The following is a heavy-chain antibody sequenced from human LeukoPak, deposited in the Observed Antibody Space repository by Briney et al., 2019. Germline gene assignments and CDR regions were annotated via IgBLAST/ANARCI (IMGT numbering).Heavy chain of an antibody. D-gene: IGHD1-14*01. Sequence: PSETLSLTCSVSGASISAYHWSWIRQPAGKGLEWIGRIYSSAITNYIPSLKSRLTMSVDTYKNQFSLKPNAVTAADTAVYYCARDYRYPDYWGRGTLVTVSS. CDR2: IYSSAIT. V-gene: IGHV4-4*07. CDR3: ARDYRYPDY. CDR1: GASISAYH. J-gene: IGHJ4*02.